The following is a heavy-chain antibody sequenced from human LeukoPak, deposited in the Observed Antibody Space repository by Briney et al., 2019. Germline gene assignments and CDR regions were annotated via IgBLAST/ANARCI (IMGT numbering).Heavy chain of an antibody. J-gene: IGHJ5*01. D-gene: IGHD1-26*01. CDR2: IWYDGTNK. CDR3: AKDRGSYSTTADS. Sequence: GRTLRLSCAASGFTFCDYGIHWVRQAPGKGLEWVAVIWYDGTNKYYGDSVKGRFTISRDSSKNTLYLQMNSLRAEDTAVYYCAKDRGSYSTTADSWGQGTLVTVSS. V-gene: IGHV3-33*06. CDR1: GFTFCDYG.